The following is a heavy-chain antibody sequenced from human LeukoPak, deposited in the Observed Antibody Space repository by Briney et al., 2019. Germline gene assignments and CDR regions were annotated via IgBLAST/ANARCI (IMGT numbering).Heavy chain of an antibody. D-gene: IGHD6-13*01. V-gene: IGHV4-34*01. CDR3: ARVRPLRGYSSSWRYYYYYYYMDV. CDR1: GGSFSGYY. CDR2: INHSGST. Sequence: SETLSLTCAVYGGSFSGYYWSWIRQPPGKGLEWIGEINHSGSTNYNPSLKSRVTISVDTSKNQFSLKLSSVTAADTAVYYCARVRPLRGYSSSWRYYYYYYYMDVWGKGTTVTVSS. J-gene: IGHJ6*03.